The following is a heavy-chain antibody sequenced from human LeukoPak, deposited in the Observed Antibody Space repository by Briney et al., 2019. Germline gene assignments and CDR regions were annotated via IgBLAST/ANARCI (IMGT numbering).Heavy chain of an antibody. CDR1: GFTFSSYE. CDR3: ATAPLVVAAIVY. J-gene: IGHJ4*02. Sequence: QSGGSLRLSCAASGFTFSSYEMNWVRQAPGKGLEWVSYISSSGSSIYSADFVKGRFTISRDNDKNSLYLQMNSLRAEDTAVYYCATAPLVVAAIVYRGQGTLVTVSS. CDR2: ISSSGSSI. V-gene: IGHV3-48*03. D-gene: IGHD2-15*01.